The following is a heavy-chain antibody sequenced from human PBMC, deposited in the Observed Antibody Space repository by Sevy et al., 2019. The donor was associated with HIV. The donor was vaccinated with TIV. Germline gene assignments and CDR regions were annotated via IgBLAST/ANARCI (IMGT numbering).Heavy chain of an antibody. V-gene: IGHV3-7*01. D-gene: IGHD1-7*01. CDR3: ARGANYLYN. CDR1: GFTFSRDW. J-gene: IGHJ4*02. CDR2: IKADGSEN. Sequence: GGSLRLSCAASGFTFSRDWMTWVRQAPGKGLEWVAKIKADGSENYSVDSVKGRFSISRDNAKNALYLQMNSLRAEDTAVYYCARGANYLYNWGQGTLVTVSS.